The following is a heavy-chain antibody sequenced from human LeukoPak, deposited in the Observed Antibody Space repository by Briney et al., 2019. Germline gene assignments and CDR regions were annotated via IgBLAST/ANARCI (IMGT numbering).Heavy chain of an antibody. J-gene: IGHJ4*02. CDR2: IYHSGGT. Sequence: SETLSLTCIVSGYSMTSGYYWGWIRQSPGKGLEWIGSIYHSGGTYYNPSLKSRVTISVDTSKNHFSLRVNSVTAADTAVYYCARRTSSRYSSSFRPFDYWGQGTLVTVSS. CDR1: GYSMTSGYY. D-gene: IGHD6-6*01. CDR3: ARRTSSRYSSSFRPFDY. V-gene: IGHV4-38-2*02.